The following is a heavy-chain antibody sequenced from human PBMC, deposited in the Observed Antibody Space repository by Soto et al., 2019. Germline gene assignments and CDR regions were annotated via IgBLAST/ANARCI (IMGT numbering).Heavy chain of an antibody. J-gene: IGHJ4*02. CDR3: ARGSINVGAQVNDC. V-gene: IGHV4-59*01. CDR1: GDSISSYY. D-gene: IGHD1-26*01. Sequence: SETLSLTCTVSGDSISSYYWSWFRQPPGKGLQWIGYVSNGGGANYNPSLWSRVTISLDTSKNQFSLRLSSVTAGDTAVYFCARGSINVGAQVNDCWGQGTLVTVSS. CDR2: VSNGGGA.